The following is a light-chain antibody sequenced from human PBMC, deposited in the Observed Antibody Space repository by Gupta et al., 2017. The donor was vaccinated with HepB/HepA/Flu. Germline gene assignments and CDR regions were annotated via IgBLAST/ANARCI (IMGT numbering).Light chain of an antibody. V-gene: IGKV4-1*01. CDR1: QSLVSTSNHNY. Sequence: DIVMTQSPDSLPVSLGERATINCKSSQSLVSTSNHNYLAWYQQKPGQPPKLLIDWASSRESGVPDGFSGSGSGTDFSLTISSLQAEDVAVYYCQQEDNTNNTFGQGTKVEIK. J-gene: IGKJ1*01. CDR3: QQEDNTNNT. CDR2: WAS.